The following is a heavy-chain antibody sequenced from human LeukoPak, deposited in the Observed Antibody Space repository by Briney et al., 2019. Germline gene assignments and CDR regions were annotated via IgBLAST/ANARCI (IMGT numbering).Heavy chain of an antibody. CDR1: GFTFRHYG. J-gene: IGHJ4*02. CDR3: AKESGFGELFDY. V-gene: IGHV3-30*18. Sequence: GGSLRLSWAASGFTFRHYGMHWVGQAPGKRLEGVAVISYDGNNKYYAAFVKGRFTISSDNAKNTLYLQMNSLRAEDTAVYYCAKESGFGELFDYWGQGTLVTVSS. D-gene: IGHD3-10*01. CDR2: ISYDGNNK.